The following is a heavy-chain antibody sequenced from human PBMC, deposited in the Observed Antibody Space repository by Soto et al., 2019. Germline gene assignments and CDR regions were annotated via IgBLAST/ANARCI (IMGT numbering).Heavy chain of an antibody. V-gene: IGHV3-30*03. J-gene: IGHJ4*02. Sequence: QVQLVESGGGAVQPGRSLRLSCAASGFTFSNNGIHWVRQAPGKGLEWVAVIASDGINKYYADSVKGRSTISRDNAKNTVCLQMNSLRVEDTAVYYCAMDLYGGSSRFDYWGQGTLVTVSS. CDR2: IASDGINK. D-gene: IGHD2-15*01. CDR3: AMDLYGGSSRFDY. CDR1: GFTFSNNG.